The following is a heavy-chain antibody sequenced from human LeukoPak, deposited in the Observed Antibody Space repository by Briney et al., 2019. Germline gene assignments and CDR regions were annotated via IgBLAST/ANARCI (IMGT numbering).Heavy chain of an antibody. Sequence: GGSLRLSCAASGFTFDDYAMHWVRQTPGKGLEWVSGINWNSGSIDYADSVKGRFTISRDNAKNSLYLQMNSLRAEDTAVYYCARLREIPVFGVVTKSTSYFDYWGQGTLVTVSS. CDR1: GFTFDDYA. V-gene: IGHV3-9*01. D-gene: IGHD3-3*01. CDR3: ARLREIPVFGVVTKSTSYFDY. CDR2: INWNSGSI. J-gene: IGHJ4*02.